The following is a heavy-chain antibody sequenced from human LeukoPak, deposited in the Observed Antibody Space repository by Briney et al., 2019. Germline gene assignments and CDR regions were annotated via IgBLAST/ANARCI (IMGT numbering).Heavy chain of an antibody. CDR2: ILYSGTT. Sequence: SETLSLTCTVSGGSISPYYWSWIRETPGKGLEWIGYILYSGTTTNYNPSLKSRVTISVDTSKNQFSLKLSSVTAADTAVYYCARVGDWNDLVYWGQGTLVTVSS. CDR3: ARVGDWNDLVY. CDR1: GGSISPYY. J-gene: IGHJ4*02. V-gene: IGHV4-59*01. D-gene: IGHD1-1*01.